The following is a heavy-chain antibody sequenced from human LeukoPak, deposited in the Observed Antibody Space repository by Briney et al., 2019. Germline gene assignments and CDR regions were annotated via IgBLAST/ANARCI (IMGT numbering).Heavy chain of an antibody. D-gene: IGHD3-10*01. CDR1: GGSISSSNW. CDR2: IYHSGST. J-gene: IGHJ4*02. V-gene: IGHV4-4*02. CDR3: ARDWLYGSGSAYFDY. Sequence: SETLSLTCAVSGGSISSSNWWSWVRQPPGKGLEWIGEIYHSGSTNYNPSLKSRVTISVDTSKNQFSLKLSSVTAAETAVYYCARDWLYGSGSAYFDYWGQGTLVTVSS.